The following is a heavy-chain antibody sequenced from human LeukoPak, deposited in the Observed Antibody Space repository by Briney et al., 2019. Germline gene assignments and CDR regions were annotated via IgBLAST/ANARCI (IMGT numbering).Heavy chain of an antibody. CDR3: ARVPITTRPVSSSKGRYYDYMDV. CDR2: INTDGSST. J-gene: IGHJ6*03. V-gene: IGHV3-74*01. CDR1: GFTFSSYW. Sequence: GGSLRLSCAASGFTFSSYWMHWVRQAPGKGLVWVSRINTDGSSTSYADSVKGRFTISRDNAKNTLYLQMNSLRAEDTAVYYCARVPITTRPVSSSKGRYYDYMDVWGKGTTVTVSS. D-gene: IGHD6-6*01.